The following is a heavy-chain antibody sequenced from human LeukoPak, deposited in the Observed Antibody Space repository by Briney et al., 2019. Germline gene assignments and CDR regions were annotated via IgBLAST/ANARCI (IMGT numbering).Heavy chain of an antibody. CDR1: GFTFSSYA. D-gene: IGHD6-19*01. CDR2: ISGSGGST. V-gene: IGHV3-23*01. CDR3: AKYKSIAVAVFDY. Sequence: GGSLRLSCAASGFTFSSYALSWVRQAPGKGLEWVSAISGSGGSTYYADSVKGRFTISRDNSKNTLYLQMNSLRAEDTAVYYCAKYKSIAVAVFDYWGQGTLVTVSS. J-gene: IGHJ4*02.